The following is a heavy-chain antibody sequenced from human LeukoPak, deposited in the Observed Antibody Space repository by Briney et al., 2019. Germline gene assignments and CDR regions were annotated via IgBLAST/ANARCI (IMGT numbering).Heavy chain of an antibody. D-gene: IGHD3-3*01. CDR2: ISDDGSRK. J-gene: IGHJ3*02. CDR1: GFTFSFSG. Sequence: PGRSLRLSCAASGFTFSFSGMYWVRQAPGKGLDWVAFISDDGSRKYYADSVKGRFTISRDNSKNTLYLQMNSLRAEDTAVYYCARGGLFGVVITPDAFDIWGQGTMVTVSS. V-gene: IGHV3-30*03. CDR3: ARGGLFGVVITPDAFDI.